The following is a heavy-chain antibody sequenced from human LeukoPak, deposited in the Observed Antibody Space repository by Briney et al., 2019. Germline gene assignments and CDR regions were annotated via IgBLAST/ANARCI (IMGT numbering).Heavy chain of an antibody. CDR1: GFTFNTYA. CDR2: ISGGGATS. V-gene: IGHV3-23*01. Sequence: PGGSLRLSCAASGFTFNTYAMSWVRQAPGKGLEWVSAISGGGATSYYADSVKGRFTISRDNSKNTLYLQMNNLRVEDTAVYYCAKRNKGGYSYGPIDYWGQGTLVTVSS. J-gene: IGHJ4*02. D-gene: IGHD5-18*01. CDR3: AKRNKGGYSYGPIDY.